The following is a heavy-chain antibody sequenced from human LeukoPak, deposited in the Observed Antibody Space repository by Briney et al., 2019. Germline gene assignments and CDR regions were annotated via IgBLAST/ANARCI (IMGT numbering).Heavy chain of an antibody. D-gene: IGHD5-24*01. CDR3: GKHTRDGYNLEGPY. J-gene: IGHJ4*01. CDR2: IYYSGNT. V-gene: IGHV4-59*11. CDR1: GGSISRHY. Sequence: SETLSLTCTVAGGSISRHYWGWIRQPPGKGLEWIGYIYYSGNTNNNPSLKSRVTMSVDTSKNQLSLRLTSVTPEDTAVFYCGKHTRDGYNLEGPYSREGTLVTACS.